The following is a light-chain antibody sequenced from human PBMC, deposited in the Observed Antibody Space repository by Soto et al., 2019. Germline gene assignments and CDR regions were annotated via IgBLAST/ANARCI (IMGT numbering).Light chain of an antibody. J-gene: IGKJ1*01. CDR2: GAS. Sequence: ETVMTQSPATLSLSPGERATLSCRSSQSVNSNLAWYQQKLGQAPRVLIYGASTRATGIPDRFSGSGSGTEFILTISSLQSEDFEVYYCQEYNTGPWKVGQGTKVESK. CDR1: QSVNSN. V-gene: IGKV3-15*01. CDR3: QEYNTGPWK.